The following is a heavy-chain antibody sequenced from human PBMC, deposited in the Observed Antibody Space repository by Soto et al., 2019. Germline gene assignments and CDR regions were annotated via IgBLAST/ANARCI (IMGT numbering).Heavy chain of an antibody. Sequence: QVQLVESGGGVVQPGRSLRLSCAASGFTFSSYGMHWVRQAPGKGLEWVAVISYDGSNKYYADSVKGRFTISRDNSKNTLYLQMNSLKAEDTGVDYCAKVSGTGGRDYYGMDVWGQGTTVTVSS. CDR3: AKVSGTGGRDYYGMDV. V-gene: IGHV3-30*18. CDR1: GFTFSSYG. J-gene: IGHJ6*02. CDR2: ISYDGSNK. D-gene: IGHD1-1*01.